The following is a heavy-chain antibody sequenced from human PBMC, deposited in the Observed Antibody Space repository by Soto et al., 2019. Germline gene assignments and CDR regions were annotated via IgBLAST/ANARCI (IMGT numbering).Heavy chain of an antibody. D-gene: IGHD5-12*01. Sequence: SETLSLTCTVSGGSIINYYWSWIRQPPWKGLEWIGEIYHSGSTNYNPSLKSRVTISVDKSKNQFSLKLSSVTAADTAVYYCARGDGYNYWYFDLWGRGTLVTVS. CDR2: IYHSGST. CDR1: GGSIINYY. CDR3: ARGDGYNYWYFDL. J-gene: IGHJ2*01. V-gene: IGHV4-59*12.